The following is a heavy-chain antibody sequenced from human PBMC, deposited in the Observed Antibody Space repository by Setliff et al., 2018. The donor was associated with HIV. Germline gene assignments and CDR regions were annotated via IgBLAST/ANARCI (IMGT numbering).Heavy chain of an antibody. CDR3: AASFNDKSDYYSVFVY. V-gene: IGHV5-51*01. CDR1: GFTFTNYW. J-gene: IGHJ4*02. D-gene: IGHD3-22*01. CDR2: INPGDSDT. Sequence: GESLKISCQASGFTFTNYWIAWVRQTPGKGLEWMGIINPGDSDTRYRPSFQGQVTISVDKSINTAYLQWTGLKASDSATYYCAASFNDKSDYYSVFVYWGQETLVTVSS.